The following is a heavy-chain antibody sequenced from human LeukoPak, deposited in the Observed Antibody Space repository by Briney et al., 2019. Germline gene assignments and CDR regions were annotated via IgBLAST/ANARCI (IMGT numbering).Heavy chain of an antibody. D-gene: IGHD6-19*01. Sequence: GGSLRLSCAASGXTFSSYAMHWVRQAPGKGLEWVAVISYDGSNKYYADSVKGRFTIPRDNSKNTLYLQMNSLRAEDTAVYYCAKGWYVAGVGHDAGHFDYWGQGNLVTVSS. CDR1: GXTFSSYA. J-gene: IGHJ4*02. V-gene: IGHV3-30-3*01. CDR2: ISYDGSNK. CDR3: AKGWYVAGVGHDAGHFDY.